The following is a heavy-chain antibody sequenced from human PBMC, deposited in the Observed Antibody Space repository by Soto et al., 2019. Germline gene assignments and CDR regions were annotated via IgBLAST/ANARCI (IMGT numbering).Heavy chain of an antibody. CDR1: GGTFSSYA. V-gene: IGHV1-69*01. J-gene: IGHJ6*02. D-gene: IGHD2-15*01. CDR3: ARSQGGSSSLDIYYYYYYGMDV. Sequence: QVQLVQSGAEVKQPGSSVKVSCKAPGGTFSSYAISWVRQAPGQGLEWMGGIIPIFGTANYARKFQGRVTITADESTSTGYMELSSLRSEDTAVYYCARSQGGSSSLDIYYYYYYGMDVWGQGTTVTVSS. CDR2: IIPIFGTA.